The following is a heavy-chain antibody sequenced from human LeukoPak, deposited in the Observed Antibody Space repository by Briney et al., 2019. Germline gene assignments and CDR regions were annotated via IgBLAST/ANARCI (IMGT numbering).Heavy chain of an antibody. J-gene: IGHJ3*02. Sequence: PGGSLRLSCSAFGFTFSSYAMHWVRQAPGKGLEYVSAISSNGGSTYYADSVKGRFTISRDNSKNTLYLQMSSLRAEDTAVYYCVKGYGDYPLGAFDIWGQGTMVTVSS. CDR3: VKGYGDYPLGAFDI. D-gene: IGHD4-17*01. CDR2: ISSNGGST. CDR1: GFTFSSYA. V-gene: IGHV3-64D*06.